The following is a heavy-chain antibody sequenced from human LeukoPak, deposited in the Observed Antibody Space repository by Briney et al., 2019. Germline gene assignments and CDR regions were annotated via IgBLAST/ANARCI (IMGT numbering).Heavy chain of an antibody. D-gene: IGHD3-22*01. V-gene: IGHV3-30*02. CDR3: AKDYYDRSRDYYYYYYMDV. CDR1: GFTFSSYG. Sequence: PGGSLRLSCAASGFTFSSYGMHWVRQAPGKGLEWVAFIRYDGSNKYYADSVKGRFTISRDNSKNTLYLQMNSLRAEDTAVYYCAKDYYDRSRDYYYYYYMDVWGKGTTVTISS. CDR2: IRYDGSNK. J-gene: IGHJ6*03.